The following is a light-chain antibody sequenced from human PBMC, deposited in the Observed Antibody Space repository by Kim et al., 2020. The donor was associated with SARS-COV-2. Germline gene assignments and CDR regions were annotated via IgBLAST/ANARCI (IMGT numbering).Light chain of an antibody. V-gene: IGKV1-12*01. J-gene: IGKJ4*01. CDR3: QQTNTFPLT. Sequence: AALGDRVIITCRASQRIGTWFIWYQQRPGKVPQLLIHGATLLQRGVPSRFSGSGSGTDFTRTIANLQPEDSATYYCQQTNTFPLTFGGGTKVDIK. CDR2: GAT. CDR1: QRIGTW.